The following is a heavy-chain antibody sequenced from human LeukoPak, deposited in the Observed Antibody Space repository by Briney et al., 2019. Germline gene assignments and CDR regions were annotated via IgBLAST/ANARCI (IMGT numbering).Heavy chain of an antibody. CDR3: ARASKQLAGVEWRGMDV. D-gene: IGHD6-6*01. V-gene: IGHV3-30-3*01. Sequence: PGRSLRLSCAASGFTFSSYAMHWVRQAPGKGLEWVAVISYDGSNKYYADSVKGRFTISRDNSKNTLYLQMNSLRAEDTAVYYCARASKQLAGVEWRGMDVWGQGTTVTVSS. CDR1: GFTFSSYA. CDR2: ISYDGSNK. J-gene: IGHJ6*02.